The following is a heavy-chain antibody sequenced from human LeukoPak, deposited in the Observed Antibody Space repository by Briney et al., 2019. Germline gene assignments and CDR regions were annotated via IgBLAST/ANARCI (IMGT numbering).Heavy chain of an antibody. Sequence: PGGSLRLSCAASGFTFSNYWMSWVRQAPGKGLEWVANVKQDGSEKYYVDSVKGRFTISRDNAKNSLYLQMNSLRTEDTAVYYCARDCRSSSGRSIDYWGQGTLVTVSS. J-gene: IGHJ4*02. CDR1: GFTFSNYW. CDR2: VKQDGSEK. D-gene: IGHD6-6*01. CDR3: ARDCRSSSGRSIDY. V-gene: IGHV3-7*01.